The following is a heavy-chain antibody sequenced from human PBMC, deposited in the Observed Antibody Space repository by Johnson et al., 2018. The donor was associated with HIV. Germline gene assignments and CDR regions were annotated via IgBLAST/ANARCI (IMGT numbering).Heavy chain of an antibody. Sequence: VQLVESGGGLVQPGGSLRLSCETSRFTFDDYGMSWVRQAPGKGLEWVSGITWNGGSTGYADSVKGRFTISRDNSKNMVYLQMNSLRPEDTAVYYCARDGRDLVTRGSFDVWGQGTVVTVSS. CDR2: ITWNGGST. J-gene: IGHJ3*01. D-gene: IGHD3-9*01. CDR1: RFTFDDYG. CDR3: ARDGRDLVTRGSFDV. V-gene: IGHV3-20*04.